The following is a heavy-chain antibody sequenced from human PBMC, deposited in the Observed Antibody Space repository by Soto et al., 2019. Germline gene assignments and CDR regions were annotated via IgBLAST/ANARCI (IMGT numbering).Heavy chain of an antibody. J-gene: IGHJ4*02. CDR3: AREVPYGYSQFDY. V-gene: IGHV1-3*01. CDR2: VNAGNDNT. Sequence: QVHLVQAGAEVKKPGASVKVSCKTSGYTFTNNVIHWVRQAPGQRLEWMGWVNAGNDNTKWSREFQGRLTRTKDTSATTAYMELSSLASKDTAIYFCAREVPYGYSQFDYCGQGTLVTVSS. CDR1: GYTFTNNV. D-gene: IGHD5-18*01.